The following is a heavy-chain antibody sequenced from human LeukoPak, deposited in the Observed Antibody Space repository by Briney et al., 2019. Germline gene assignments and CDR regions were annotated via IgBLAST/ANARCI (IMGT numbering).Heavy chain of an antibody. D-gene: IGHD3-9*01. CDR2: ISAYNGNT. CDR3: ARGSRYFDWLLYGDFDY. J-gene: IGHJ4*02. CDR1: GYTFTSYG. V-gene: IGHV1-18*04. Sequence: ASVTVSCRASGYTFTSYGIIWVRQAPGQGLEWMGWISAYNGNTNYAQKFQGRVTMTTDTSTSTAYMELRSLRSDDTAVYYCARGSRYFDWLLYGDFDYWGQGTLVTVSS.